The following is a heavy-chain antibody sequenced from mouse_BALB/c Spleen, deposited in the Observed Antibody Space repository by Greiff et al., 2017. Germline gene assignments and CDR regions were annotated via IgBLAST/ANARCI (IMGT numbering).Heavy chain of an antibody. CDR3: LTGTYFDY. CDR1: GFNIKDYY. CDR2: IDPENGDT. Sequence: VQLKQSGAELVRSGASVKLSCTASGFNIKDYYMHWVKQRPEQGLEWIGWIDPENGDTEYAPKFQGKATMTADTSSNTAYLQLSSLTSEDTAVYCCLTGTYFDYWGQGTTLTVSS. J-gene: IGHJ2*01. D-gene: IGHD4-1*01. V-gene: IGHV14-4*02.